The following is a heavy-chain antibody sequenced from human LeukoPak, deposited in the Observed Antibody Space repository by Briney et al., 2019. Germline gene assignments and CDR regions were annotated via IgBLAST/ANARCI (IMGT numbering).Heavy chain of an antibody. J-gene: IGHJ4*02. V-gene: IGHV3-30*04. CDR2: ISYDGSNK. D-gene: IGHD3-9*01. CDR3: ARELLVGDILTGYYNPAGY. Sequence: GGSLRLSCAASGFTFRSYAMHWVRQAPGKGLEWVAVISYDGSNKYYADSVKGRFTISRDNSKNTLYLQMNSLRAEDTAVYYCARELLVGDILTGYYNPAGYWGQGTLVTVSS. CDR1: GFTFRSYA.